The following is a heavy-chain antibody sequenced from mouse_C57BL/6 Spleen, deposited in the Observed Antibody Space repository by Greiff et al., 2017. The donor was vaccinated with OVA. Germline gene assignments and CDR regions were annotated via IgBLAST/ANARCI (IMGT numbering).Heavy chain of an antibody. V-gene: IGHV1-54*01. CDR2: INPGSGGT. D-gene: IGHD1-1*01. Sequence: QVQLQQSGAELVRPGTSVKVSCKASGYAFTNYLIEWVKQRPGQGLEWIGEINPGSGGTNYNEKFKGKATLTADKSSSTAYMQLSSLTSEDSAVYFCARNYGSSYWYFDVWGTGTTVTVSS. CDR3: ARNYGSSYWYFDV. J-gene: IGHJ1*03. CDR1: GYAFTNYL.